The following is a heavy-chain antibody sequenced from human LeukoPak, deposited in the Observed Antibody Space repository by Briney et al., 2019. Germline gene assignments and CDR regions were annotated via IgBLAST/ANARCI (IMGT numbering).Heavy chain of an antibody. CDR2: IYYSGST. J-gene: IGHJ6*03. CDR1: GGSISSGGYY. D-gene: IGHD6-13*01. CDR3: AGESSSWYNYYYMDV. V-gene: IGHV4-31*03. Sequence: SETLSLTCTVSGGSISSGGYYWSWIRQHPGKGLEWIGYIYYSGSTYYNPSLKSRVTISVDTSKNQFSLKLSSVTAADTAVYYCAGESSSWYNYYYMDVWGKGTTVTVSS.